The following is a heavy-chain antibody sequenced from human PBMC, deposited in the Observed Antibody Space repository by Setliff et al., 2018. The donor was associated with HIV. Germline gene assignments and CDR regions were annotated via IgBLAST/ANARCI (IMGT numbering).Heavy chain of an antibody. Sequence: PSETLSLTCTVSGDSISNYYWSWIRQPPGKGLEWIGYIYTGGSTNYNPSLKSRVTISVDTSKNQFSLTLSSVTAADTAVYYCARAAAAGRPYYYYFGLDVWGQGTTVTVSS. D-gene: IGHD6-13*01. V-gene: IGHV4-4*09. CDR2: IYTGGST. J-gene: IGHJ6*02. CDR1: GDSISNYY. CDR3: ARAAAAGRPYYYYFGLDV.